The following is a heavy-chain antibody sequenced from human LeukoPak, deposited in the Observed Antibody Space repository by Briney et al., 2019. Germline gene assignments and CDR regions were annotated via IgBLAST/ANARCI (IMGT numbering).Heavy chain of an antibody. CDR2: INPKSGDT. J-gene: IGHJ4*02. Sequence: ASVRVSCKASGYTFTGYYIHWVRQAPGQGLEWMGWINPKSGDTQYAEKFQGRVTMTRDTSTSTAYMELTRLTSDDTALYFCARDLTSTPYWELDYWGQGTLVTVSS. CDR1: GYTFTGYY. D-gene: IGHD1-26*01. V-gene: IGHV1-2*02. CDR3: ARDLTSTPYWELDY.